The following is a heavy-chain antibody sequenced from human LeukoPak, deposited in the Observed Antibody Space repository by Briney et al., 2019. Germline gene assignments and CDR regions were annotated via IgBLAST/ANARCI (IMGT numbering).Heavy chain of an antibody. CDR1: GFTFSSYS. D-gene: IGHD1-26*01. V-gene: IGHV3-21*01. CDR3: ARDNPVGATTDY. CDR2: ISSSSSYI. J-gene: IGHJ4*02. Sequence: GGSLRLSCAASGFTFSSYSMNWVRQAPGKGLGWVSSISSSSSYIYYADSVKGRFTISRDNAKNSLYLQMNSLRAEDTAVYYCARDNPVGATTDYWGQGTLVTVSS.